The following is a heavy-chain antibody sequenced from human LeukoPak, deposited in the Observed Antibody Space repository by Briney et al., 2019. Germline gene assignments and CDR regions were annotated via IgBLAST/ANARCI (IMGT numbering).Heavy chain of an antibody. CDR1: GFTFGSYG. CDR2: ISYDGSNK. CDR3: AKGGDCSGGSCYYFDY. Sequence: GGSLRLSCAASGFTFGSYGMHWVRQAPGKGLEWVAVISYDGSNKYYADSVKGRFTISRDNSKNRLYLQMNSLRAEDTAVYYCAKGGDCSGGSCYYFDYWGQGTLVTVSS. V-gene: IGHV3-30*18. D-gene: IGHD2-15*01. J-gene: IGHJ4*02.